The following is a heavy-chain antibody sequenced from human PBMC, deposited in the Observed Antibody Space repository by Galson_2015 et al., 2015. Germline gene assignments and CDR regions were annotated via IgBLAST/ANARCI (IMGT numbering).Heavy chain of an antibody. D-gene: IGHD4-23*01. CDR3: AKDFSRWYFDY. CDR2: ISGSGGST. J-gene: IGHJ4*02. Sequence: SLRLSCAASGFTFSSYAMSWVRQAPGKGLEWVSAISGSGGSTYYADSVKGRFTISRDNSKNTLCLQMNNLRAEDTAVYYCAKDFSRWYFDYWGQGTLVTVSS. V-gene: IGHV3-23*01. CDR1: GFTFSSYA.